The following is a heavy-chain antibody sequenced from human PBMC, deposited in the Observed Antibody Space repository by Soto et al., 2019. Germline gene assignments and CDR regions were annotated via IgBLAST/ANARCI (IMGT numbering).Heavy chain of an antibody. CDR2: IYYSGST. V-gene: IGHV4-30-4*01. CDR3: ARAQGSGFLVS. D-gene: IGHD3-10*01. Sequence: QVQLQESGPGLVKPSQTLSLTCTVSGGSISSGDYYWSWIRQPPGKGLEWIGYIYYSGSTYYNPSLKRRVTVSVESSNNQFALKLSSVTAADTAVYYRARAQGSGFLVSWGQGTLVTVSS. J-gene: IGHJ4*02. CDR1: GGSISSGDYY.